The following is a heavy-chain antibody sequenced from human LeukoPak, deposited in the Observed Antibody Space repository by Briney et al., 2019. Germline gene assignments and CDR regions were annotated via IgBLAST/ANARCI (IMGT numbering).Heavy chain of an antibody. CDR1: RGTYSSYA. CDR3: ARGVIAAAGTRYYYYYCGMDV. CDR2: IIPLFGMA. D-gene: IGHD6-13*01. J-gene: IGHJ6*04. V-gene: IGHV1-69*01. Sequence: SVNVSCKAFRGTYSSYAISRLGEAPGQGLECMGGIIPLFGMANYAQKFQGRVTITAEETTSKAYMELSSMTSEDTAVYYCARGVIAAAGTRYYYYYCGMDVWGKGTTVTVSS.